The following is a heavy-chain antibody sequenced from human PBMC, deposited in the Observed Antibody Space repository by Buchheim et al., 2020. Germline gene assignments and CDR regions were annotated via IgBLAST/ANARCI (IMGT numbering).Heavy chain of an antibody. D-gene: IGHD5-18*01. CDR1: GFTFRNYA. V-gene: IGHV3-23*01. Sequence: EVQLLESGGGLVQPGGSLRLTCAVSGFTFRNYAMTRVRQAPGKGLEWVSDISGGGGRTYYAGSVKGRFTISRDNSKNTLYLQMNSLRAEDTAVYYCAKTKDDTVMAPTISLDYWGQGTL. J-gene: IGHJ4*02. CDR2: ISGGGGRT. CDR3: AKTKDDTVMAPTISLDY.